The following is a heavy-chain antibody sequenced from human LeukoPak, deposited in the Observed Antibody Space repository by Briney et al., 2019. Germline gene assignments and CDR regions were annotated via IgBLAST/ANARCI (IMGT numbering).Heavy chain of an antibody. V-gene: IGHV4-61*02. CDR1: GGSISSGSYY. CDR3: ARLITIAVAFDY. CDR2: IYTSGST. J-gene: IGHJ4*02. Sequence: PSETLSLTCTVSGGSISSGSYYWSWIRQPAGKGLEWIGRIYTSGSTNYNPSLKSRVTISVDTSKNQFSLKLSSVTAADTAVYYCARLITIAVAFDYWGQGTLVTVSS. D-gene: IGHD6-19*01.